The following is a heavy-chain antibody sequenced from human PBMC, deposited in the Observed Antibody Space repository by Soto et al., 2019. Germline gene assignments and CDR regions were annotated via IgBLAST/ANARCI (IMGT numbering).Heavy chain of an antibody. V-gene: IGHV3-48*02. CDR1: GFTFSSYS. CDR3: ARDGVAVAVLGDAVWFDP. Sequence: QTGGSLRLSCAASGFTFSSYSMNWVRQAPGKGLEWVSYISSSSSTIYYADSVKGRFTISRDNAKNSLYLQMNSLRDEDTAVYYCARDGVAVAVLGDAVWFDPWGQGTLVTVSS. J-gene: IGHJ5*02. CDR2: ISSSSSTI. D-gene: IGHD6-19*01.